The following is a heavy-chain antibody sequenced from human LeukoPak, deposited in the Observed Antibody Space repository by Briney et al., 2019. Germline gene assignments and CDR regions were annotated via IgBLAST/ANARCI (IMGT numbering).Heavy chain of an antibody. CDR1: GYTFTSYD. CDR3: ARGQYYDSSGSVGGDY. D-gene: IGHD3-22*01. V-gene: IGHV1-8*01. Sequence: ASVKASCKASGYTFTSYDINWVRQATGQGLEWMGRMNPNSGNTGYAQKFQGRVTMTRNTSISTAYMELSSLRSEDTAVYYCARGQYYDSSGSVGGDYWGQGTLVTVSS. J-gene: IGHJ4*02. CDR2: MNPNSGNT.